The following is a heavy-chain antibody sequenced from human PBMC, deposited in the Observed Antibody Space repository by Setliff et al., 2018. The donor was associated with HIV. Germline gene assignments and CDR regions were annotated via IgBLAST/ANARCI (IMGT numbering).Heavy chain of an antibody. CDR1: GFTFSEYW. CDR3: ASETGASRGWFGY. J-gene: IGHJ5*01. V-gene: IGHV3-74*01. CDR2: INSHGNRT. D-gene: IGHD6-13*01. Sequence: PGGSLRLSCVVSGFTFSEYWMHWVRQAPGKGLEWVSYINSHGNRTTYAYSVRGRFTISRDNAKNTLYLQMNSLRADDTAVYYCASETGASRGWFGYWGQGTLVTVSS.